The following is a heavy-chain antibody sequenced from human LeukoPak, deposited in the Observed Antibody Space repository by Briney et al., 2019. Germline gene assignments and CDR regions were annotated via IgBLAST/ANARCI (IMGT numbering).Heavy chain of an antibody. D-gene: IGHD3-3*01. CDR3: ASREWLSSYYFDY. V-gene: IGHV4-39*07. J-gene: IGHJ4*02. Sequence: SETLSLTCTVSGGSISSGGYYWSWIRQPPGKGLEWIGEINHSGSTNYNPSLKSRVTISVDTSKNQFSLKLSSVTAADTAVYYCASREWLSSYYFDYWGQGTLVTVSS. CDR1: GGSISSGGYY. CDR2: INHSGST.